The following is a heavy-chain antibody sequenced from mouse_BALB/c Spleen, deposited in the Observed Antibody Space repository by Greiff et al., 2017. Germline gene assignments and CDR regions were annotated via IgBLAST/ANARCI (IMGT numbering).Heavy chain of an antibody. CDR2: IDPANGNT. D-gene: IGHD2-4*01. CDR1: GFNIKDTY. J-gene: IGHJ1*01. CDR3: ARYDYEGVDG. Sequence: VQLQQSGAELVKPGASVKLSCTASGFNIKDTYMHWVKQRPEQGLEWIGRIDPANGNTKYDPKFQGKATITADTSSNTAYLQLSSLTSEDTAVYDCARYDYEGVDGGGAGTTVTVSA. V-gene: IGHV14-3*02.